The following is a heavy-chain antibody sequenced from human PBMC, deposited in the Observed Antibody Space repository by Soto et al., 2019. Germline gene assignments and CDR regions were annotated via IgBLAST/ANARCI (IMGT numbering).Heavy chain of an antibody. CDR1: GFTFSTFD. J-gene: IGHJ4*02. Sequence: GGSLRLSCAASGFTFSTFDMHWVRQPTGKGLEWVSAIGTAGDTYYPGSVKGRFTISRENAKNSLYLQMNSLRAEDTAVYYCARGFGANFDYWGQGTLVTV. D-gene: IGHD3-3*01. CDR3: ARGFGANFDY. V-gene: IGHV3-13*01. CDR2: IGTAGDT.